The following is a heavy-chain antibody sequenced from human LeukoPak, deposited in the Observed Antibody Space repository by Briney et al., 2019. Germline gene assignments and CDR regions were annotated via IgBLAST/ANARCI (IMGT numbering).Heavy chain of an antibody. D-gene: IGHD2-21*02. J-gene: IGHJ5*02. Sequence: ASVKVSCKASGYTFTNWYIHWVRQAPGQGPEWMGWINPNSGGTNYAQKFQGRVTMTRDTSISTAYMELSRLRSDDTAVYYCARPSFVTATTNWFDPWGQGTLVTVSS. CDR3: ARPSFVTATTNWFDP. CDR2: INPNSGGT. CDR1: GYTFTNWY. V-gene: IGHV1-2*02.